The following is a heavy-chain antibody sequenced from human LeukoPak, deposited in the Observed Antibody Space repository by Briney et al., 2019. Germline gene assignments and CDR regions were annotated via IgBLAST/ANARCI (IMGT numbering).Heavy chain of an antibody. J-gene: IGHJ3*01. CDR3: AREGSGGRALRIQSAFDV. Sequence: ASVKVSCKASGYTFTTYYIHWVRQAPGQGLEWMGIINPSGGSTSYTQKFQGRVTVTSNSSTGTVYMELSSLRSEDTAVYYCAREGSGGRALRIQSAFDVWGQGTMVTVSS. V-gene: IGHV1-46*01. D-gene: IGHD2-15*01. CDR2: INPSGGST. CDR1: GYTFTTYY.